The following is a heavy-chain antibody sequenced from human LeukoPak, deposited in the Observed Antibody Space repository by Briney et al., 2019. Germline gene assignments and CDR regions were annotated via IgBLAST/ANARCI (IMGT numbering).Heavy chain of an antibody. CDR3: AREGGGGSGSYYNKGFDY. CDR2: ISSSSSTI. D-gene: IGHD3-10*01. Sequence: GGSLRLSCAASGFTFSSYSMNWVRQAPGKGLEWVSYISSSSSTIYYADSVKGRFTISRDNAKNSLYLQMNSLRAEDTAVYYCAREGGGGSGSYYNKGFDYWGQGTLVTVSS. J-gene: IGHJ4*02. V-gene: IGHV3-48*04. CDR1: GFTFSSYS.